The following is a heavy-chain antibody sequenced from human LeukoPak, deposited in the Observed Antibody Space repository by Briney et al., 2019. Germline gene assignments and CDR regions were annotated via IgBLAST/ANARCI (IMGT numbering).Heavy chain of an antibody. CDR1: GFTFSSYG. CDR3: ARDGEGIAVAGIDY. V-gene: IGHV3-33*01. CDR2: IWYDGSNK. D-gene: IGHD6-19*01. Sequence: GGSLRLSCAASGFTFSSYGMHWVRQAPGKGLEWVADIWYDGSNKYYADSVKGRFTISRDNSKNTLYLQMNSLRAEDTAVYYCARDGEGIAVAGIDYWGQGTLVTVSS. J-gene: IGHJ4*02.